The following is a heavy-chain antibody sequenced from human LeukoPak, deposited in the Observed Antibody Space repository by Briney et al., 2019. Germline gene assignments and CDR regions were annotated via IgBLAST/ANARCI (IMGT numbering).Heavy chain of an antibody. D-gene: IGHD6-19*01. V-gene: IGHV3-30-3*01. CDR2: LSYGGSIK. J-gene: IGHJ4*02. Sequence: SGGSLRLSCAASGFTFSSYALHWVRQAPNKGRECVAILSYGGSIKYYADSVTGRFTISRDNSKNTLYLQMNSLRAEDTAVYSCARDHYSSGPYYFDYWGQGTLVTVSS. CDR1: GFTFSSYA. CDR3: ARDHYSSGPYYFDY.